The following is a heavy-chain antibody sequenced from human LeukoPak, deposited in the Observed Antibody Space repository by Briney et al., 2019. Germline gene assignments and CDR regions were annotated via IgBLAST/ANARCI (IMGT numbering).Heavy chain of an antibody. J-gene: IGHJ4*02. D-gene: IGHD3-10*01. Sequence: PGGSLRLSCAASGFTFSSYSMNWVRQAPGKGLEWVSSISSSSSYIYYADSVKGRFTISRDNAKNSLYLQMNGLRAEDTAVYYCARDSLVRGAPFDYWGQGTLVTVSS. CDR2: ISSSSSYI. CDR3: ARDSLVRGAPFDY. CDR1: GFTFSSYS. V-gene: IGHV3-21*01.